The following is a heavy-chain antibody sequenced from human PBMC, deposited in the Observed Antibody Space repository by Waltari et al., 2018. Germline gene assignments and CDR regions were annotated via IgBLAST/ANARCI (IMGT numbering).Heavy chain of an antibody. D-gene: IGHD1-26*01. CDR1: GFTFSSYE. CDR3: ARDVRDGSYYHYYYGMDV. CDR2: ISSSGSTI. Sequence: EVQLVESGGGLVQPGGSLSLSCAASGFTFSSYEMNWVRQAPGKGLEWVSYISSSGSTIYYADSVKGRFTISRDNAKNSLYLQMNSLRAEDTAVYYCARDVRDGSYYHYYYGMDVWGQGTTVTVSS. V-gene: IGHV3-48*03. J-gene: IGHJ6*02.